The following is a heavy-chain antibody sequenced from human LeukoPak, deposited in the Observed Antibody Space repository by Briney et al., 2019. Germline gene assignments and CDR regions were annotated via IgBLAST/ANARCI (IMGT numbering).Heavy chain of an antibody. D-gene: IGHD6-13*01. Sequence: PGGSLRLSCAASGFTFSSYSMNWVRQAPGKGLEWVSSISSTSIYIFYADSVKGRFTISRDNSKNTLYLQMNSLRAEDTAVYYCAKDQAAGDAFDIWGQGTMVTVSS. J-gene: IGHJ3*02. CDR3: AKDQAAGDAFDI. CDR1: GFTFSSYS. V-gene: IGHV3-21*04. CDR2: ISSTSIYI.